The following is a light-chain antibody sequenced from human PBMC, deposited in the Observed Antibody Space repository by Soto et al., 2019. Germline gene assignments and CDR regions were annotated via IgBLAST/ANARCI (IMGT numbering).Light chain of an antibody. CDR3: VQTTHWPYT. V-gene: IGKV2-30*02. Sequence: DVVMTQSPLSLPVTLGQPASISCRSSQSLVHSTGNTYLTWFHQRPGQSPRRIIYKISDRDSGVPDRFSGSGSVTDFTLKVSRVEAEDVGIYFCVQTTHWPYTFGQGTKLEIK. CDR2: KIS. J-gene: IGKJ2*01. CDR1: QSLVHSTGNTY.